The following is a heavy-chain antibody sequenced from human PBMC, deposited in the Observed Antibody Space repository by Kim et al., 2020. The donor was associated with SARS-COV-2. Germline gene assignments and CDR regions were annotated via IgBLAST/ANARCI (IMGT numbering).Heavy chain of an antibody. D-gene: IGHD6-13*01. Sequence: SETLSLTCTVSGGSISSSSYYWGWIRQPPGKGLEWIGSTYYSGSTYYNPSLKSRVTISVDTSNNQFSLKLSSVTAADTAVYYCARQVAAAADYWGQGTLVTVSS. CDR2: TYYSGST. J-gene: IGHJ4*02. CDR3: ARQVAAAADY. CDR1: GGSISSSSYY. V-gene: IGHV4-39*01.